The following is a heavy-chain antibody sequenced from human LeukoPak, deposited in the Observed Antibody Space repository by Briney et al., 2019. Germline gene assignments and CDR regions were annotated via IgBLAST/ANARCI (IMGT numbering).Heavy chain of an antibody. CDR1: GGSISSYY. J-gene: IGHJ4*02. Sequence: SETLSLTCTVSGGSISSYYWSWIRQPPGKGLEWIGYIYYSGSTNYNPSLKSRVTISVDTSKNQLSLKLSSVTAADTAVYYCARAPTQQQLVFFDYWGQGTLVTVSS. CDR2: IYYSGST. D-gene: IGHD6-13*01. CDR3: ARAPTQQQLVFFDY. V-gene: IGHV4-59*01.